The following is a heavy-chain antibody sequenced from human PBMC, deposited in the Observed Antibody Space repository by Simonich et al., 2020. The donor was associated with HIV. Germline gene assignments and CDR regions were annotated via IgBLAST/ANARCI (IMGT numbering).Heavy chain of an antibody. Sequence: QVQLVQSGAEVKKPGSSVKVSCKASGCTFSSHVISCLRKAPGQGREWMEGIIPIFGTTHKAKKFPGRVPITADESPSTAYMELSSLRSEDTAVYYCARGGGEQQLVSWFDPWGQGTLVTVSS. CDR2: IIPIFGTT. J-gene: IGHJ5*02. V-gene: IGHV1-69*13. D-gene: IGHD6-13*01. CDR3: ARGGGEQQLVSWFDP. CDR1: GCTFSSHV.